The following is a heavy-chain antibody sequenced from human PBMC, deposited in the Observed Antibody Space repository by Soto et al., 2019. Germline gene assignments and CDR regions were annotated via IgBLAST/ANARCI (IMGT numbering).Heavy chain of an antibody. CDR3: ARGYYDFWSGHDY. D-gene: IGHD3-3*01. V-gene: IGHV1-2*02. J-gene: IGHJ4*02. CDR2: INPNSGGT. CDR1: GYTFTGYY. Sequence: ASVKVSCKASGYTFTGYYMHWVRQAPGQGLEWMGWINPNSGGTNYAQKFQGRVTMTRDTSISTAYMELSRLRSDDTAVYYCARGYYDFWSGHDYWGQGTLVTVS.